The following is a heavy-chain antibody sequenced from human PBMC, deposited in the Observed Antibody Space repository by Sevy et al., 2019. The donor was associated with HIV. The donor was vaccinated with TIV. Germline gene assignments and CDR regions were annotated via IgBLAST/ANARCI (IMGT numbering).Heavy chain of an antibody. V-gene: IGHV6-1*01. J-gene: IGHJ4*02. CDR3: ARALWYDILTGYYPSSAYYFDY. Sequence: QSQTLSLTCAISGDSVSSNSAAWNWIRQSPSRGLEWLGRTYYRSKWYNDYVVSVKSRITINPDTSKNQFSLQLNSVTPEDTAVYYCARALWYDILTGYYPSSAYYFDYWGQGTLVTVSS. CDR1: GDSVSSNSAA. CDR2: TYYRSKWYN. D-gene: IGHD3-9*01.